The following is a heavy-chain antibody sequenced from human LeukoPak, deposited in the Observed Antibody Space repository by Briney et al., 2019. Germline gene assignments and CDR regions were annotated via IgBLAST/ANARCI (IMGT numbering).Heavy chain of an antibody. CDR3: ARRNHYDSKDIDY. CDR1: GFTFSSYA. V-gene: IGHV3-30*04. D-gene: IGHD3-22*01. Sequence: GGSLRLSCAASGFTFSSYAMHWVRQAPGKGLEWVAVISFDGSNKYYADSVKARFTISRDNSKNTLYLQMNSLGAEDTAVYYCARRNHYDSKDIDYWGQGTLVTASS. CDR2: ISFDGSNK. J-gene: IGHJ4*02.